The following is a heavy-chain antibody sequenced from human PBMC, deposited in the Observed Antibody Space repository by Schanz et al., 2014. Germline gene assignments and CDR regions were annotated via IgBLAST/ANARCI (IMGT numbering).Heavy chain of an antibody. D-gene: IGHD6-19*01. CDR3: ASPPISVAGRLADY. V-gene: IGHV3-66*01. J-gene: IGHJ4*02. CDR1: GFTVSANY. Sequence: AQVVESGGGVVQPGRSLRLSCAVSGFTVSANYMIWVRQPPGKGLEWVSLIDYAGSTNYADSVKGRMTVSRDTSKNALFLQMNNLRAEDTAVYYCASPPISVAGRLADYWGQGILVAVSS. CDR2: IDYAGST.